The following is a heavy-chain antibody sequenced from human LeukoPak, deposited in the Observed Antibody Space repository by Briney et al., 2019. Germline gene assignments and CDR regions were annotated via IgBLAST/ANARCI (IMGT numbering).Heavy chain of an antibody. Sequence: GGSLRLSCAASGVTFSDYYMSWIRQAPGKGLEWVSNISSSRSYTNYADSVKGRFTISRDNAKNSLYLQMNSLRAEDTAVYYCAREVVVGDYDSSGWFDPWGRGTLVTVSS. J-gene: IGHJ2*01. CDR1: GVTFSDYY. CDR2: ISSSRSYT. CDR3: AREVVVGDYDSSGWFDP. V-gene: IGHV3-11*05. D-gene: IGHD3-22*01.